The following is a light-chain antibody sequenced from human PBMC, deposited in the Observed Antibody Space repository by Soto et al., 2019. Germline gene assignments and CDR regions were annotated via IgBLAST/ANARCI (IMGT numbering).Light chain of an antibody. V-gene: IGLV1-40*01. Sequence: QSVLTQPPSVSGAPGQRVTISCTGSISNIGAGYDVHWYQQLPGTAPKLLIYGNSNRPSGVPDRFSGSKSGTSASLAITGLQAEDEADYYCQSYDSSLSASVFGTGTKVTVL. CDR2: GNS. J-gene: IGLJ1*01. CDR3: QSYDSSLSASV. CDR1: ISNIGAGYD.